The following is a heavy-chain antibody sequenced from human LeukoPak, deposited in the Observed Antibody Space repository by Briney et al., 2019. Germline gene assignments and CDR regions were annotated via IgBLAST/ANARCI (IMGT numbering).Heavy chain of an antibody. Sequence: PGRSLRLSCAASGFTFSSYAMSWVRQAPGKGLEWVSAISGSGGSTYYADSVKGRFTISRDNSKNTLYLQMNSLRAEDTAVYYCAKDRRLVTTGFDYWGQGTLVTVSS. V-gene: IGHV3-23*01. CDR1: GFTFSSYA. CDR3: AKDRRLVTTGFDY. D-gene: IGHD4-17*01. J-gene: IGHJ4*02. CDR2: ISGSGGST.